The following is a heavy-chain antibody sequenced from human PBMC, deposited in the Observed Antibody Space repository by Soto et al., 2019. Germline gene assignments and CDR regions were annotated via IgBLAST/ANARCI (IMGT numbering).Heavy chain of an antibody. J-gene: IGHJ4*02. V-gene: IGHV3-74*01. Sequence: GGSLRLSCAASGFTFSTYWMHWVRQAPGKGLVWVSRINTDGSTINYADSVKGRFTISRDNARNTLYLQMNSLRGEDTAVYYCATAGSFRFDYWGQGSLVTVSS. CDR2: INTDGSTI. CDR3: ATAGSFRFDY. CDR1: GFTFSTYW. D-gene: IGHD3-16*02.